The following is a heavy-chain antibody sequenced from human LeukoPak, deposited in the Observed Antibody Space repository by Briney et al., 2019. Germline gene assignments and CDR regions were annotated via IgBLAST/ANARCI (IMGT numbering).Heavy chain of an antibody. V-gene: IGHV3-23*01. J-gene: IGHJ4*02. Sequence: GGSLRLSCAASGFSFSSHVMHWVRQAPGKGLEWVSGISGSGGDTYYADSVKGRFTISRDNSKNTLNLQMSGLRAEDTALYYCAKDQNYESSGYYGGFDYWGQGTLVTVSS. CDR2: ISGSGGDT. CDR1: GFSFSSHV. CDR3: AKDQNYESSGYYGGFDY. D-gene: IGHD3-22*01.